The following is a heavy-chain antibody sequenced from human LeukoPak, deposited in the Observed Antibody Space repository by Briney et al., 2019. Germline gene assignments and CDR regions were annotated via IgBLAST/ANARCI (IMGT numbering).Heavy chain of an antibody. V-gene: IGHV3-23*01. CDR1: GFTFSSYG. Sequence: GGSLRLSCGASGFTFSSYGMSWVRQAPGKGLEWVSAISGSGGSTYYADSVKGRFTISRDNSKNTLYLQMNSLRAEDTAVYYCAIAGYSGYDRTSYYYYMDVWGKGTTVTISS. J-gene: IGHJ6*03. CDR2: ISGSGGST. D-gene: IGHD5-12*01. CDR3: AIAGYSGYDRTSYYYYMDV.